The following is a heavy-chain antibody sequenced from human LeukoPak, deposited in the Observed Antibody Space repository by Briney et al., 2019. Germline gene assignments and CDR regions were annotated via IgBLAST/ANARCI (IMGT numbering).Heavy chain of an antibody. CDR3: ARGALYYFDY. CDR1: GFTFSSYG. CDR2: ISYDGSNK. J-gene: IGHJ4*02. Sequence: PGRSLRLSCAASGFTFSSYGMHWVRQAPGKGLEWVAIISYDGSNKYYADSVKGRFTISRDNSKNTLYLQMNSLRAEDTAVYYCARGALYYFDYWGQGTLVTVSS. V-gene: IGHV3-30*03.